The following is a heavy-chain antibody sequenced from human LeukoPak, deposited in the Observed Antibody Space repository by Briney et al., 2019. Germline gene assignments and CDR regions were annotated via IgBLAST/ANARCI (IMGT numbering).Heavy chain of an antibody. V-gene: IGHV4-4*09. CDR3: ARHHNYHFFDY. D-gene: IGHD5-24*01. CDR2: IYTSGST. J-gene: IGHJ4*02. Sequence: SETLSLTCTVSGGSISSYYWSWIRQPPGKGLEWIGYIYTSGSTNYNPSLKSRVTISVDTSKNQFSPKLSSVTAADTAVYYCARHHNYHFFDYWGQGTLVTVSS. CDR1: GGSISSYY.